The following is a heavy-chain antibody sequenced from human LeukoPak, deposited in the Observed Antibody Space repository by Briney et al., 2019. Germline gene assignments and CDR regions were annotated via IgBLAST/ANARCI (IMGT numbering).Heavy chain of an antibody. J-gene: IGHJ4*02. Sequence: SETLPLTCTVSGDSISSSSYYWGWIRQPPEKGLEWIGSIHYSGSTYYNPSLKSRVTISVDTSKNQFSLKLSSVTAADTAVYYCARRARRGSHIDYWGQGTLVTVSS. V-gene: IGHV4-39*01. CDR1: GDSISSSSYY. D-gene: IGHD3-16*01. CDR2: IHYSGST. CDR3: ARRARRGSHIDY.